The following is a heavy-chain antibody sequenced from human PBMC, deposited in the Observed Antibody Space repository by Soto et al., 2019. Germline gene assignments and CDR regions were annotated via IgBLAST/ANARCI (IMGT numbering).Heavy chain of an antibody. CDR2: IYHSGST. J-gene: IGHJ4*02. D-gene: IGHD3-9*01. Sequence: LSLTCAVSSGSISSSNWWSWVRQPPGKGLEWIGEIYHSGSTNYNPSLKSRVTISVDKSKSQFSLKLNSVTAADSAVYYCARLEGLATISYYFDFWGQGALVTVSS. CDR1: SGSISSSNW. CDR3: ARLEGLATISYYFDF. V-gene: IGHV4-4*02.